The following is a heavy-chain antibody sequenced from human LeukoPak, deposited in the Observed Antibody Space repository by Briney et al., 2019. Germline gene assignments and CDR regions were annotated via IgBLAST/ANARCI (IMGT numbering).Heavy chain of an antibody. D-gene: IGHD5-24*01. Sequence: GGSLGLSCAASGFILSNYAMHWVRQPAGKGLEWVSALGTAGDTFYPGSVKGRFTISRDNAKKSLFLQMSSLRAEGTAIYYCARQSTPHGNFDYWGQGTLVTVSS. CDR2: LGTAGDT. V-gene: IGHV3-13*01. J-gene: IGHJ4*02. CDR3: ARQSTPHGNFDY. CDR1: GFILSNYA.